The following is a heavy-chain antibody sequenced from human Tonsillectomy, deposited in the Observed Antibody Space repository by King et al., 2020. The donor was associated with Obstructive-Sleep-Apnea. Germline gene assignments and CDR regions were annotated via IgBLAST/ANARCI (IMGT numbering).Heavy chain of an antibody. CDR2: IKQDGSEK. CDR3: LATSGLTGGY. CDR1: EFTFSDYW. V-gene: IGHV3-7*01. J-gene: IGHJ4*02. D-gene: IGHD7-27*01. Sequence: VQLVESGGGLVQPGGSLRLSCAASEFTFSDYWMSWVRQAPGKGLEWVANIKQDGSEKYYVDSVKGRFSISRDNAKNSLDLQMNSLRAEDTAVYYCLATSGLTGGYWGQGTLVTVSS.